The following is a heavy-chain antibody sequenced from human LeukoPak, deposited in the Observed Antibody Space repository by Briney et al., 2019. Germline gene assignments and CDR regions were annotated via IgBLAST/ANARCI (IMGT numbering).Heavy chain of an antibody. CDR3: ARGGIHNWNDLDY. CDR2: MYYSGST. V-gene: IGHV4-59*01. D-gene: IGHD1-1*01. CDR1: GGSISSYY. J-gene: IGHJ4*02. Sequence: PSGTLCLTCAVSGGSISSYYWSWGRQPPGKGLEWVGYMYYSGSTKYNASLKRGVTISVDSSKNQFSLKLSSVTAADTAVYYCARGGIHNWNDLDYWGQGTLVTVSS.